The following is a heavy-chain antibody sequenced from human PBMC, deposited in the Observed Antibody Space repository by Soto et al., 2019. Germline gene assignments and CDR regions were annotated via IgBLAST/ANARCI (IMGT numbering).Heavy chain of an antibody. D-gene: IGHD2-21*01. J-gene: IGHJ4*02. Sequence: TSETLSLTCTVSGGYISSYYWSWIRQPPGKGLEWIGYIYYSGSTNYNPSLKSRVTISVDTSKNQFSLKLSSVTAADTAVYYCARGIGYWGQGTLVTVSS. CDR1: GGYISSYY. V-gene: IGHV4-59*12. CDR2: IYYSGST. CDR3: ARGIGY.